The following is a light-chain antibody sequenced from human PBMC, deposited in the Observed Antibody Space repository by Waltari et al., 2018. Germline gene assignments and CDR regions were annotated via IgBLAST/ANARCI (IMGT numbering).Light chain of an antibody. V-gene: IGLV2-14*01. J-gene: IGLJ1*01. CDR1: SSDIGTYKF. CDR3: SSYSSTTLGV. Sequence: QSALTQPASVSGSPGQSITIPWTGTSSDIGTYKFVCCYQKHPGKAPKLMSYEVSDRPSGVSTRFSVPKSGHTPSLTISGLQAEDEADYYCSSYSSTTLGVFGTWTKVTVV. CDR2: EVS.